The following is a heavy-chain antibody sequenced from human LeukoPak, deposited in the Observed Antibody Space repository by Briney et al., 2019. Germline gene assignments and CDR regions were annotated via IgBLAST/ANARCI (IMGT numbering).Heavy chain of an antibody. D-gene: IGHD3-3*01. Sequence: GGSLRLSCAASGFTFSSYGMHWVRQAPGKGLEWVAFIRYDGSNKYYADSVKGRFTISRDNSKNTLYLQMNSLRAEDTAVYYCALGPSRFLNEPPNWFDPWGQGTLVTVSS. J-gene: IGHJ5*02. CDR3: ALGPSRFLNEPPNWFDP. V-gene: IGHV3-30*02. CDR2: IRYDGSNK. CDR1: GFTFSSYG.